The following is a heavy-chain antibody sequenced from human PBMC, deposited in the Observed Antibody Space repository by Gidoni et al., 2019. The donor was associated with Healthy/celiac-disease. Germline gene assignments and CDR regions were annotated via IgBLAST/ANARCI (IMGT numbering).Heavy chain of an antibody. J-gene: IGHJ4*02. CDR3: ARRYYDSSGYYPHFDY. Sequence: QVQLVQSGAEVKKPGASVKASCKASGYTFPGYYMHWVRQAPGQGLEWMGWIIPNSGGTNYAQKFQGRVTMTRDTSISTAYMELSRLRSDDTAVYYCARRYYDSSGYYPHFDYWGQGTLVTVSS. CDR1: GYTFPGYY. V-gene: IGHV1-2*02. D-gene: IGHD3-22*01. CDR2: IIPNSGGT.